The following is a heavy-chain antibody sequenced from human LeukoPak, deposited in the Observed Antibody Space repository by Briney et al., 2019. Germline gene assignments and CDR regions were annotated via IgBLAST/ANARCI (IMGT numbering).Heavy chain of an antibody. CDR3: ARDPDLMTTVAPDYLETDY. J-gene: IGHJ4*02. D-gene: IGHD4-23*01. CDR1: GFTFSSYG. Sequence: GRSLRLSCAASGFTFSSYGMHWVRQAPGKGLEWVAVIWYDGSNKYYADSVKGRFTISRDNSKNTLYLQMNGLRAEDTAVYYCARDPDLMTTVAPDYLETDYWGQGSLVTVSS. V-gene: IGHV3-33*01. CDR2: IWYDGSNK.